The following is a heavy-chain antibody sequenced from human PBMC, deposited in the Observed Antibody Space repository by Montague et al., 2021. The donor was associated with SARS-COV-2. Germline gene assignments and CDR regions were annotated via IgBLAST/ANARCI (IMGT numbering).Heavy chain of an antibody. V-gene: IGHV6-1*01. CDR2: TYNTSSCGG. Sequence: RQWPSWGLEWLGSTYNTSSCGGLYPGSLESRITISGDTSKNQFSLQLNSVTPEDTAVYYCASAFYGDHWAFDVWGQGTMVTVSS. D-gene: IGHD3-3*02. J-gene: IGHJ3*01. CDR3: ASAFYGDHWAFDV.